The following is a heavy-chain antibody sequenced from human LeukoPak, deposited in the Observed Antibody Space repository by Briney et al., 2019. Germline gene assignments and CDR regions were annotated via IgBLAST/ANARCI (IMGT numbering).Heavy chain of an antibody. Sequence: GGSLRLSCAASGFTFSSYSMNWVRQAPGKGLEWVSSISSSGSYIYYADSVRGRFTISRDNAKNSLYLQMNSLRAEDTAVYYCARDGSGWYYFDYWGQGTLVTVSS. J-gene: IGHJ4*02. D-gene: IGHD6-19*01. CDR1: GFTFSSYS. CDR2: ISSSGSYI. CDR3: ARDGSGWYYFDY. V-gene: IGHV3-21*01.